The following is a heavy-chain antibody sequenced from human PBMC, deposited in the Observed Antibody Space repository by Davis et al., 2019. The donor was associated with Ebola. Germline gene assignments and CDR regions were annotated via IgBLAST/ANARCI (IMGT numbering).Heavy chain of an antibody. CDR3: SSTLGTLDY. CDR1: GFTFSGSA. V-gene: IGHV3-73*01. CDR2: IRSKANSYAT. D-gene: IGHD7-27*01. Sequence: PGGSLRLSCAASGFTFSGSAMHWVRQASEKGLEWVGRIRSKANSYATAYAASVKGRFTISRDDSKNMAYLQMNSLKSEDTAVYYCSSTLGTLDYWGQGTLVTVSS. J-gene: IGHJ4*02.